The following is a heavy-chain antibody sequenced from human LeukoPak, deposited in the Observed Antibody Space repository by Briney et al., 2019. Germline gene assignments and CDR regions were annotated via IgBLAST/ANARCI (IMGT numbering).Heavy chain of an antibody. D-gene: IGHD6-19*01. V-gene: IGHV3-9*01. CDR1: GFTFDDYD. CDR2: ISWNSGSI. J-gene: IGHJ4*02. CDR3: AKDRDAGYSSGWYVD. Sequence: PGGSLRLSCAASGFTFDDYDMHWVRQAPGKGLEWVSGISWNSGSIGYADSVKGRFTISRDNAKNSLYLQMNSLRAEDTALYYCAKDRDAGYSSGWYVDWGQGTLVTVSS.